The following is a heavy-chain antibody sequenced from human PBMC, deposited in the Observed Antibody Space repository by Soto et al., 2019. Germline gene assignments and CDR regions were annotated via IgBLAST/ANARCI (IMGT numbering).Heavy chain of an antibody. D-gene: IGHD2-2*01. CDR3: ARHGDQLLFGNWFDP. Sequence: SETLSLTCTVSGGSISSSSYYWGWIRQPPGKGLEWIGSIYYSGSTYYNPSLKSRVTISVDTSKHQFSLKLSSVTAADTAVYYCARHGDQLLFGNWFDPWGQGTLVTVSS. CDR1: GGSISSSSYY. J-gene: IGHJ5*02. V-gene: IGHV4-39*01. CDR2: IYYSGST.